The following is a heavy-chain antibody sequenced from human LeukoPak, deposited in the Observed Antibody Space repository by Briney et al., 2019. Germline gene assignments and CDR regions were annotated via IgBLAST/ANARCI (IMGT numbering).Heavy chain of an antibody. Sequence: PGRSLRLSCAASGFTFSSYGMHWVRQAPGKGLEWVAVISYDGSNKYYADSVKGRFTISRDNSKNTLYLQMSSLRAEDAAVYYCAKSGSTSWYLDYWGQGTLVTVSS. D-gene: IGHD6-13*01. CDR3: AKSGSTSWYLDY. CDR2: ISYDGSNK. V-gene: IGHV3-30*18. CDR1: GFTFSSYG. J-gene: IGHJ4*02.